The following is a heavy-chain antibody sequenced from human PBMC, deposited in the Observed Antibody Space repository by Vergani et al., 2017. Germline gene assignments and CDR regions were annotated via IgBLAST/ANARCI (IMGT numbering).Heavy chain of an antibody. CDR2: IYYSGST. Sequence: QVQLQQWGAGLLKPSETLSLTCAVYGGSFSGYYWSWIRQPPGKGLEWIGYIYYSGSTNYNPSLKSRVTISVDTSKNQFSLKLSSVTAADTAVYYCARGPLEGMDVWGKGTTVTVSS. D-gene: IGHD1-1*01. V-gene: IGHV4-34*11. J-gene: IGHJ6*04. CDR1: GGSFSGYY. CDR3: ARGPLEGMDV.